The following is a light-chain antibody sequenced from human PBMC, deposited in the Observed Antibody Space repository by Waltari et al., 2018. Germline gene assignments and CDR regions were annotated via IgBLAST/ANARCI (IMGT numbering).Light chain of an antibody. J-gene: IGKJ2*01. V-gene: IGKV3-20*01. CDR1: QRVSSNH. CDR3: HQYGSSPNT. CDR2: AAS. Sequence: EIVLTQSPGTLSLSPGERATLSCRASQRVSSNHLAWYQQQAGQAPRLLISAASRRATGFPDRVSGSGSGTDFHLTISRLEPEDFAVYYCHQYGSSPNTFGQGTKLDIK.